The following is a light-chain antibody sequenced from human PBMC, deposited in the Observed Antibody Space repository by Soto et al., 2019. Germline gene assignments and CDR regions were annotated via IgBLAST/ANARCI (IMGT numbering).Light chain of an antibody. CDR2: DAS. CDR1: QSISTY. J-gene: IGKJ1*01. CDR3: QQRDNWLWT. V-gene: IGKV3-11*01. Sequence: EVVLTQSPATLSLSPGERATLSCRASQSISTYLAWYQQKPGQAPRLLIDDASNRATGIPARFSGSGSGTDFTLTITSLEPEDFAVDYCQQRDNWLWTFGQVTKVEIK.